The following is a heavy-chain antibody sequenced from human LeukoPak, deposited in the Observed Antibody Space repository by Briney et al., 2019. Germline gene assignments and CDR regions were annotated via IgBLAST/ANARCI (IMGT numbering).Heavy chain of an antibody. D-gene: IGHD2-21*02. V-gene: IGHV3-64*02. J-gene: IGHJ6*03. Sequence: PGGSLRLSSATSGFTFSNYAMPCVRQAPGTGVEYISAITTNGGTTDYADSVKGRFTISRDNAKNTLYLQMGGLGAEDMGVYYCARGKGVYCGGHCTPMDVWGKGTTVTVSS. CDR3: ARGKGVYCGGHCTPMDV. CDR1: GFTFSNYA. CDR2: ITTNGGTT.